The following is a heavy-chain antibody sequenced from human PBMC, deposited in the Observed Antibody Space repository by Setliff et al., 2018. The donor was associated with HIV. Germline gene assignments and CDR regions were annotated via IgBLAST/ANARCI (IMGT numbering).Heavy chain of an antibody. V-gene: IGHV4-31*03. CDR1: GGSISSGDYY. Sequence: SETLSLTCTVSGGSISSGDYYWSWIRQHPRKGLEWIGYIYYTGSTYYNPSLKSRVTISVDTSKDQFSLKLSSVTAADTAVYYCARAPFYYGSGSYQTFDYWGQGTLVTVSS. CDR2: IYYTGST. D-gene: IGHD3-10*01. J-gene: IGHJ4*02. CDR3: ARAPFYYGSGSYQTFDY.